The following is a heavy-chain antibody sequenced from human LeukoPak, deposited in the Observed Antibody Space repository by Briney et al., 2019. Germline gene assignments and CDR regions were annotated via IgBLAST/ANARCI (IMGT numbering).Heavy chain of an antibody. Sequence: GESLKISCKGSGYSFTTYWIGWVRQMPGKGLESMGIIYPGDSDTRYNPSFQGQVTISAGKSMNTAYLQWSSLKASDTAMYYCARADYYYNYMDVWGKGTTVTVSS. J-gene: IGHJ6*03. CDR1: GYSFTTYW. V-gene: IGHV5-51*01. CDR3: ARADYYYNYMDV. CDR2: IYPGDSDT.